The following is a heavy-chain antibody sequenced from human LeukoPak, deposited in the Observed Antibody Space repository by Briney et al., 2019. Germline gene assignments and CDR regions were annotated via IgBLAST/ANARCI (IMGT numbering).Heavy chain of an antibody. Sequence: GGSLRLSCAASGFTFDDYAMHWVRQAPGKGLEWVSLISWDGGSTYYADSVKGRFTISRDNSKNSLYLQMNSLRAEDTALYYCAKDTKIDRYGGHTYYWGQGTLVTVSS. CDR1: GFTFDDYA. D-gene: IGHD4/OR15-4a*01. CDR3: AKDTKIDRYGGHTYY. J-gene: IGHJ4*02. V-gene: IGHV3-43D*04. CDR2: ISWDGGST.